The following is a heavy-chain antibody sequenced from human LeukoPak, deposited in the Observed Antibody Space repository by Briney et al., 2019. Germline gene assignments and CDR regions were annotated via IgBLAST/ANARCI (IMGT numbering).Heavy chain of an antibody. CDR3: VKNSGWYCLDY. J-gene: IGHJ4*02. Sequence: GGSLRLSCAASGFTFSLYWMSWVRQAPGKGLEWVADIKQDGSEKYYVDSVKGRFTISRDNAKNSLFLQMNSLRAEDTAVYYCVKNSGWYCLDYWGQGTLVTVSS. CDR1: GFTFSLYW. D-gene: IGHD6-13*01. CDR2: IKQDGSEK. V-gene: IGHV3-7*03.